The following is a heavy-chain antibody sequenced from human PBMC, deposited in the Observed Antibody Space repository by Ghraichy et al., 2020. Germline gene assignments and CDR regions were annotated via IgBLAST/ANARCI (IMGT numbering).Heavy chain of an antibody. Sequence: SETLSLTCTVSGGSISSGGYYWSWIRQHPGKGLEWIGYIYYSGSTYYNPSLKSRVTISVDTSKNQFSLKLSSVTAADTAVYYCARAPSDYYDSSGYYYDRLFDYWGQGTLVTVSS. J-gene: IGHJ4*02. V-gene: IGHV4-31*03. D-gene: IGHD3-22*01. CDR2: IYYSGST. CDR3: ARAPSDYYDSSGYYYDRLFDY. CDR1: GGSISSGGYY.